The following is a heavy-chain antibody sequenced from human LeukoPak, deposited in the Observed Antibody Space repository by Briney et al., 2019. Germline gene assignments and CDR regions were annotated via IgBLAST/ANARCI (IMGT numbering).Heavy chain of an antibody. CDR1: GGSISSYY. CDR3: ARDSKDFYYYYMDV. D-gene: IGHD2/OR15-2a*01. Sequence: PVTLSLTCTVSGGSISSYYWSWIRQPAGKGLEWIGRIYTSGSTNYNPSLKSRVTMSVDTSKNQFSLKLSSVTAADTAVYYCARDSKDFYYYYMDVWGKGTTVTVSS. J-gene: IGHJ6*03. CDR2: IYTSGST. V-gene: IGHV4-4*07.